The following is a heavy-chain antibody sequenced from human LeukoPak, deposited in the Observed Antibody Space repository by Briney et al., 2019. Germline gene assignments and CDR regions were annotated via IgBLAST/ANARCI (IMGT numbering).Heavy chain of an antibody. D-gene: IGHD3-10*01. CDR2: INPNSGGT. CDR3: ARAMVRGVITPDY. CDR1: GYTFTGYY. V-gene: IGHV1-2*06. Sequence: ASVKVSCKASGYTFTGYYMHWVRQAPGPGLEWMGRINPNSGGTNYAQKFQGRVTMTRDTSISTAYMELSRLRSDDTAVYYCARAMVRGVITPDYWGQGTLVTVSS. J-gene: IGHJ4*02.